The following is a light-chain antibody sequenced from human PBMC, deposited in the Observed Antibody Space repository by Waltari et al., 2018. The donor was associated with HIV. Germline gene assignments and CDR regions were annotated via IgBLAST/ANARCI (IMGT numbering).Light chain of an antibody. CDR2: EVS. CDR3: SSFTGVNTDVI. V-gene: IGLV2-8*01. CDR1: SNDVGVSNF. J-gene: IGLJ2*01. Sequence: QSALTQPPSASGSPGQSVTLSCTGTSNDVGVSNFVPWYQHHPGKAPKLIIYEVSKRPSGVPDRFSASKSANTASLTVSGLQTEDEADYYCSSFTGVNTDVIFGGGTRLTVL.